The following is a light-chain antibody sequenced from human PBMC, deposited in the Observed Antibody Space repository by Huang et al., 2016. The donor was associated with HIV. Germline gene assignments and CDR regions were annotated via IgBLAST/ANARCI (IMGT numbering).Light chain of an antibody. J-gene: IGKJ1*01. CDR2: AAS. CDR3: QQTYSAVT. V-gene: IGKV1-39*01. CDR1: QTINNY. Sequence: DIQMTKSSSSLSASVGDRVTNTCRASQTINNYLNWYHQKTGKSPKLLIYAASSLQSGVPSRFSGSRSGTEFTLTISSLQLEDFATYYCQQTYSAVTFGQGTKVEIK.